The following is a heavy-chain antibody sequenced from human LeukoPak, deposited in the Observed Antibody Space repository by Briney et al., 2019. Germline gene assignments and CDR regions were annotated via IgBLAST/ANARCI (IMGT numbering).Heavy chain of an antibody. CDR1: DISITTYY. V-gene: IGHV4-59*01. CDR3: ARYSGGFGELLPSTPYYFDY. CDR2: IYYSGST. J-gene: IGHJ4*02. Sequence: PSETLSLTCTVSDISITTYYWSWIRQPQGKGLEWIGYIYYSGSTNYNPSLKSRVTISVDTSKNQFSMKLSSVTAADTAVYYCARYSGGFGELLPSTPYYFDYWGQGTLVTVSS. D-gene: IGHD3-10*01.